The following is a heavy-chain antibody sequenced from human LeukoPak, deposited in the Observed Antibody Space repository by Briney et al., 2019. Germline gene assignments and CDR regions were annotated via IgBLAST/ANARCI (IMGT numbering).Heavy chain of an antibody. CDR1: GYTFTGYY. CDR3: ARIAAAGRIFDY. J-gene: IGHJ4*02. Sequence: GASVKVSCKASGYTFTGYYIHWVRQAPGQGLEWMGWINPNSGGTNYAQKFQGRVTMTRDTSISTAYMELSRLRSDDTAVYYCARIAAAGRIFDYWGQGTLVTVSS. D-gene: IGHD6-13*01. V-gene: IGHV1-2*02. CDR2: INPNSGGT.